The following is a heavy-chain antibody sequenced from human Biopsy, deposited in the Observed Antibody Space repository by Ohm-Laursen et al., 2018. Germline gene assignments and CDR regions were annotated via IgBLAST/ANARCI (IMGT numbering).Heavy chain of an antibody. CDR1: GGSISSNNYY. CDR3: ARESALAGDFDS. V-gene: IGHV4-39*07. Sequence: SDTLSLTWTVSGGSISSNNYYWGWIRQPPGKGLEWIGSLSYSGNTYSNPSLKSRVTISVDTSKNHFSLKLTSVTAADTAVYYCARESALAGDFDSWGQGTLVTVSS. D-gene: IGHD6-19*01. CDR2: LSYSGNT. J-gene: IGHJ4*02.